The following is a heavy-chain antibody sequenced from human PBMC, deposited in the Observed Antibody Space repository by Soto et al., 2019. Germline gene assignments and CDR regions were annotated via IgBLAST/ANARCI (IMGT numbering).Heavy chain of an antibody. CDR2: IFYSGST. J-gene: IGHJ4*02. Sequence: SETLSLTCTVSGGSISSYYWSWIRQPPGKGLEWIGYIFYSGSTNYNPSLKSRVNISVDTSKNQFSLKLSSVTAADTAVYYCATIFYGDPDYWGQGTLVTVS. CDR3: ATIFYGDPDY. V-gene: IGHV4-59*08. CDR1: GGSISSYY. D-gene: IGHD4-17*01.